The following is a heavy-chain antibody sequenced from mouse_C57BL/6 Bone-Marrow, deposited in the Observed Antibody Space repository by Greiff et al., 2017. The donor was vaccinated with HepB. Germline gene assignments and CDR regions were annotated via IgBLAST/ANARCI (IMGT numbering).Heavy chain of an antibody. V-gene: IGHV5-6*02. J-gene: IGHJ2*01. Sequence: DVMLVESGGDLVKPGGSLKLSCAASGLTFSSYGMSWVRQTPDKRLEWVATISSGGSYTYYPDSVKGRFTISRDNAKNTLYLQMSSLKSEDTAMYYCARHERIYYGYEDYFDYWGQGTTLTVSS. CDR1: GLTFSSYG. CDR2: ISSGGSYT. D-gene: IGHD2-2*01. CDR3: ARHERIYYGYEDYFDY.